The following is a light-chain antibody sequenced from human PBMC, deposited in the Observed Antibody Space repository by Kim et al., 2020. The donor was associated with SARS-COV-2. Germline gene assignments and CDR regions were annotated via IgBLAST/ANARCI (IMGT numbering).Light chain of an antibody. J-gene: IGLJ3*02. Sequence: GKTLSTSCTRSSGAIGDYYGQWYQQRPGSAPTTVIYENHQRPSGVPDRFSGSIDSSSNSASLTISGLKTEDEADYYCQSYDLATWVFGGGTQLTVL. CDR3: QSYDLATWV. CDR1: SGAIGDYY. CDR2: ENH. V-gene: IGLV6-57*03.